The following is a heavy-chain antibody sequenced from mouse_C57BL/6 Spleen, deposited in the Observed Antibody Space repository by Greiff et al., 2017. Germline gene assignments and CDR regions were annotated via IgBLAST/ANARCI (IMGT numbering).Heavy chain of an antibody. D-gene: IGHD2-10*02. CDR2: IYPGSGST. V-gene: IGHV1-55*01. CDR1: GYTFTSYW. J-gene: IGHJ4*01. CDR3: AREEYGIYVAMDY. Sequence: VKLMESGAELMKPGASVKLSCKATGYTFTSYWITWVKQRPGQGLEWIGGIYPGSGSTNYNEKFKSKATLTVDPSSSTAYMQLSSLTSEDSAVXYCAREEYGIYVAMDYWGQGTSVTVSS.